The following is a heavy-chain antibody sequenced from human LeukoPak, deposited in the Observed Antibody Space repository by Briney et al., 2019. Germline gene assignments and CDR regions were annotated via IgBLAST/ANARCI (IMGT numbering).Heavy chain of an antibody. J-gene: IGHJ5*02. D-gene: IGHD2-2*01. V-gene: IGHV1-3*03. CDR1: GYTFTSFI. CDR3: ATLSYQLQGVPHNWFDP. Sequence: ASVKVSCKASGYTFTSFIMHWVRQAPGQRLEWMGWIIAGNGKTKYSQDFQGRVTFTRDTSARTAYMELSSLRSEDTAVYYCATLSYQLQGVPHNWFDPWGQGTLVTVSS. CDR2: IIAGNGKT.